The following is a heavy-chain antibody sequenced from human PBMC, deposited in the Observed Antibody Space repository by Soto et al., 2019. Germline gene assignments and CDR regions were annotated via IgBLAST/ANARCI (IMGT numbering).Heavy chain of an antibody. CDR3: ARGFGGQPDYYYYYYMDV. CDR1: GFTFDDYG. D-gene: IGHD2-15*01. V-gene: IGHV3-7*01. J-gene: IGHJ6*03. CDR2: IKQDGSEK. Sequence: GGSLRLSCAASGFTFDDYGMSWVRQAPGKGLEWVANIKQDGSEKYYVDSVKGRFTISRDNDKNSLYLQMNSLRAEDTAVYYCARGFGGQPDYYYYYYMDVWGKGTTVTVSS.